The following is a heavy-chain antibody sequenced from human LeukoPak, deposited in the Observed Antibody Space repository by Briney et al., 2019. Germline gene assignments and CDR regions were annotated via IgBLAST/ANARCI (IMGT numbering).Heavy chain of an antibody. Sequence: PSETLSLTCSVSGYSISSGYFWGWIQQPPGKGLEWVGSIHHSGNTYYNPSLKTRVTISVDTSNNQFSLKLTSVTAADTAVYYCARERPPSSGGYYDYWAQGTLVTVSS. J-gene: IGHJ4*02. CDR2: IHHSGNT. CDR3: ARERPPSSGGYYDY. CDR1: GYSISSGYF. D-gene: IGHD3-22*01. V-gene: IGHV4-38-2*02.